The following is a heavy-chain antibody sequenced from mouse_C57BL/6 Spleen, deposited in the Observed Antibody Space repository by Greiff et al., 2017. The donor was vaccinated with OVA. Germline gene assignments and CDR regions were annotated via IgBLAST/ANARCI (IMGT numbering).Heavy chain of an antibody. CDR1: GYTFTDYE. CDR2: IDPETGGT. V-gene: IGHV1-15*01. J-gene: IGHJ2*01. Sequence: QVQLQQSGAELVRPGASVTLSCKASGYTFTDYEMHWVKQTPVHGLEWIGAIDPETGGTAYNQKFKGKAILTADKSSSTAYMELRSLTSEDSAVYYCASGGLPRDFHYWGQGTTLTVSS. CDR3: ASGGLPRDFHY. D-gene: IGHD1-1*01.